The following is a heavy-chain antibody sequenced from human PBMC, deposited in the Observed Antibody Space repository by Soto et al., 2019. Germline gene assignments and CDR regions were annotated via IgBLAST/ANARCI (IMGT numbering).Heavy chain of an antibody. J-gene: IGHJ4*02. CDR2: ISSSSSYT. CDR3: ARDRMLSKQYSYGYSY. Sequence: PGGSLRLSCAASGFTFSDYYMSWIRQAPGKGLEWVSYISSSSSYTNYADSVKGRFTISRDNAKNSLYLQMNSLRAEDTAVYYCARDRMLSKQYSYGYSYWGQGTLVNVSS. D-gene: IGHD5-18*01. CDR1: GFTFSDYY. V-gene: IGHV3-11*06.